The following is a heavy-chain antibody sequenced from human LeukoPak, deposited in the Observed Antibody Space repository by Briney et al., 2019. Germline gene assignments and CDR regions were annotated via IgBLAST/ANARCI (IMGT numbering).Heavy chain of an antibody. CDR2: IYPGDSDT. Sequence: GASLKISCKGSGYSCTSYWIGWVRQMPGKGLEWMGIIYPGDSDTRYSPSFQGQVTISADKSITTAYLQWSSLKASDTAMYYCATGSQMNRLWFGLNAFDIWGQGTMVTVSS. CDR3: ATGSQMNRLWFGLNAFDI. CDR1: GYSCTSYW. V-gene: IGHV5-51*01. D-gene: IGHD3-10*01. J-gene: IGHJ3*02.